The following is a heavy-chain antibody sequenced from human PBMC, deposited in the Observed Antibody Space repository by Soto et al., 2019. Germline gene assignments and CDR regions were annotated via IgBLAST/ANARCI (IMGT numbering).Heavy chain of an antibody. Sequence: ASVKVSCKASGYTFTSYGISWVRQAPGQGLEWMGWISAYNGNTNYAQKLQGRVTMTTDTSTSTAYMELRSLRSDDTAVYYCARFVEGSSSSRYYYYYYYMDVWGKGTTVTVSS. CDR2: ISAYNGNT. CDR1: GYTFTSYG. CDR3: ARFVEGSSSSRYYYYYYYMDV. D-gene: IGHD6-6*01. V-gene: IGHV1-18*01. J-gene: IGHJ6*03.